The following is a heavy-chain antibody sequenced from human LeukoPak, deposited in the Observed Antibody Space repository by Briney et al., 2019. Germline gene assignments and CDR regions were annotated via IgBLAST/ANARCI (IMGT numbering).Heavy chain of an antibody. V-gene: IGHV4-34*01. J-gene: IGHJ6*03. CDR3: AREVRPDSSGYYYGYYYYMDV. CDR1: GGSFSGYY. CDR2: INRSGST. D-gene: IGHD3-22*01. Sequence: PSETLSLTCAVYGGSFSGYYWSWIRQPPGKGLEWIGEINRSGSTNYNPSLKSRVTISVDTSNNQFSLKLSSVTAADTAVYYCAREVRPDSSGYYYGYYYYMDVWGKGTTVTASS.